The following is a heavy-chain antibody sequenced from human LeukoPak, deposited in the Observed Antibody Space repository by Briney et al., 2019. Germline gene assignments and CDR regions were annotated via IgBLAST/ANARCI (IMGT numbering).Heavy chain of an antibody. D-gene: IGHD5-24*01. CDR1: GGSFSGYY. CDR2: INHSGST. CDR3: ARGVEMATTYYYYYYMDV. V-gene: IGHV4-34*01. Sequence: SETLSLTCAVYGGSFSGYYCSWIRQPPGKGLEWIGEINHSGSTNYNPSLKSRVTISVDTSKNQFSLKLSSVTAADTALYYCARGVEMATTYYYYYYMDVWGKGTTVTVSS. J-gene: IGHJ6*03.